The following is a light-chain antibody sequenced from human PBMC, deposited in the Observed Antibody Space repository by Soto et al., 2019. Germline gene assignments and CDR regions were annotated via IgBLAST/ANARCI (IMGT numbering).Light chain of an antibody. CDR3: QQSYSSLLT. CDR2: AAS. J-gene: IGKJ3*01. V-gene: IGKV1-39*01. Sequence: DIQVTQSPSSLSASVGDRVTITCRASQTTGTYLNWYQQKPGKAPKLLIYAASSLQGGVPSRFNGSGSGTDFTLSISSLQPEDFATYYCQQSYSSLLTFGPGTKVDIK. CDR1: QTTGTY.